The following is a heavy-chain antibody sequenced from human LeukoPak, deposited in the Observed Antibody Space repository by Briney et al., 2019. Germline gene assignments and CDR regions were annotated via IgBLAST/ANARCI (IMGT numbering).Heavy chain of an antibody. Sequence: GGSLRLSCAASGFTFSSYWMSWVRQAPGKGLEWVANIKQDGSEKYYVDSVEGRFTISRDNAKNSLYLQMNSLRAEDTAVYYCARDRIYYDSSGCSDYWGQGTLVTVSS. J-gene: IGHJ4*02. CDR3: ARDRIYYDSSGCSDY. CDR2: IKQDGSEK. CDR1: GFTFSSYW. V-gene: IGHV3-7*01. D-gene: IGHD3-22*01.